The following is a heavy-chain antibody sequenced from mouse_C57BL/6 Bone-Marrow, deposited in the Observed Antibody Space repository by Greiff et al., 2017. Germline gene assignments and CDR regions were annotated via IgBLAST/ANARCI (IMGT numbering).Heavy chain of an antibody. Sequence: VQLQQSGAELVKPGASVKLSCPASGFNIEDYYMHWVKQRTAQGLEWIGRIDPEDGETKYAPKFPGKATITADTSSNTAYLQLSSLTSEDTAVYYCAPPGFAYGGQGTLVTVSA. CDR3: APPGFAY. CDR2: IDPEDGET. V-gene: IGHV14-2*01. CDR1: GFNIEDYY. J-gene: IGHJ3*01.